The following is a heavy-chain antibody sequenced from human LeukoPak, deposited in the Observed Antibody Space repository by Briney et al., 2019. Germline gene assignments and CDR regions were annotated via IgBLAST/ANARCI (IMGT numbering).Heavy chain of an antibody. CDR1: GGSISSYY. CDR2: IYYSGST. CDR3: AVKSYGALGVDAFDI. Sequence: PSETLSLTCTVSGGSISSYYWSWIRQPPGKGLEWIGYIYYSGSTNYNPSLKSRVTISVDTSKNQFSLKLSSVTAADTAVYYCAVKSYGALGVDAFDIWGQGTMVTVSS. V-gene: IGHV4-59*08. D-gene: IGHD4-17*01. J-gene: IGHJ3*02.